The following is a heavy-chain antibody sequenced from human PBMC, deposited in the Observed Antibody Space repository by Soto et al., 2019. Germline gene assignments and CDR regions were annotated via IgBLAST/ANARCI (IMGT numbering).Heavy chain of an antibody. CDR3: ARTGGIAAAGTFDY. Sequence: QLQLQESGPGLLKPSETLSLTCTVSGCSISSSSYYWGWIRQPPGKGLEWIGSIYYSGSTYYNPSLTSRVTISVDTSKNQFSLKLSSVTAADTAVYYCARTGGIAAAGTFDYWGQGTLVTVSS. D-gene: IGHD6-13*01. V-gene: IGHV4-39*01. J-gene: IGHJ4*02. CDR1: GCSISSSSYY. CDR2: IYYSGST.